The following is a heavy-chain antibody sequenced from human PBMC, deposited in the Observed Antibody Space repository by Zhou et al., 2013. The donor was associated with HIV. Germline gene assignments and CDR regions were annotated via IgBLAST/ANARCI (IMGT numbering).Heavy chain of an antibody. Sequence: QVQLVQSGAEVKKPGSSVKVSCKASGGSFRSYSISWVRQAPGQGLEWIGGINPILNTANYAQKFQGRVTITTDESTSTAYVELSSLISADTAVYYCAREGVDVVTARFGWFDPGPGNPGSPSPQ. CDR3: AREGVDVVTARFGWFDP. CDR1: GGSFRSYS. J-gene: IGHJ5*02. V-gene: IGHV1-69*05. CDR2: INPILNTA. D-gene: IGHD2-2*03.